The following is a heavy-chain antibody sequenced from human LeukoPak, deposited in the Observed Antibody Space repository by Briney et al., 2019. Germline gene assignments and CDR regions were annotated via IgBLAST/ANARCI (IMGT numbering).Heavy chain of an antibody. CDR3: ARHDWGAADY. D-gene: IGHD3-16*01. Sequence: SETLSLTCTVSGGSISGQYWSLIRQPPGKGLEWIGYIYYTGITKYNPSLKSRVTISVDTSKNQFSLRLTSVTAADTAVYYCARHDWGAADYWGQGTLVTVSS. CDR2: IYYTGIT. CDR1: GGSISGQY. V-gene: IGHV4-59*11. J-gene: IGHJ4*02.